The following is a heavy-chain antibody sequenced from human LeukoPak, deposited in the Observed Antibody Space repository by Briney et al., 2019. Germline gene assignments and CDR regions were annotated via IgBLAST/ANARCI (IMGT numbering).Heavy chain of an antibody. D-gene: IGHD1-1*01. CDR3: WYRIAFDY. CDR2: ISSSSSNK. CDR1: GFTFSDYY. Sequence: PGGSLRLSCAASGFTFSDYYMSWIRQAPGKGLEWVSYISSSSSNKYYADSVKGRFTIFRDNAKKSVYLQMNSLRAEDTAVYYCWYRIAFDYWGQGTLVTLSS. J-gene: IGHJ4*02. V-gene: IGHV3-11*01.